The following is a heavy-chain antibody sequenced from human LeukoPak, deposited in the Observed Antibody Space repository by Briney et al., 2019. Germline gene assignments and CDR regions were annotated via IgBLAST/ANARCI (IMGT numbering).Heavy chain of an antibody. J-gene: IGHJ6*02. D-gene: IGHD3-3*02. V-gene: IGHV3-48*02. CDR1: GFTFSSYS. CDR3: ARDQHLYNYYGLDV. Sequence: GGSLRLSCAASGFTFSSYSMNWVRQAPGKGLEWVSHISGITGTTYYADSVKGRFTIFRDKGKNSLYLQMNSLRDEDTAVYYCARDQHLYNYYGLDVWGQGTTVTVSS. CDR2: ISGITGTT.